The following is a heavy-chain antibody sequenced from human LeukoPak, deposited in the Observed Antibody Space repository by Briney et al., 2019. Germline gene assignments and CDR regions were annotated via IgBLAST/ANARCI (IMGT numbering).Heavy chain of an antibody. V-gene: IGHV3-74*01. CDR2: IISDGTGS. CDR1: GFTFSSHW. D-gene: IGHD6-25*01. Sequence: PGGSLRLSCAASGFTFSSHWMHWVRQVPGKGLVWVERIISDGTGSNYADFIEGRFTISRDNAKNILYLQMNSQRVEDTGVYYCATGESAPRNDYWGQGTLVTVSS. CDR3: ATGESAPRNDY. J-gene: IGHJ4*02.